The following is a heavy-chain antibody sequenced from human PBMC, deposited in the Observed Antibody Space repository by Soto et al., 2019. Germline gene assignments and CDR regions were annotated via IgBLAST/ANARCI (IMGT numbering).Heavy chain of an antibody. CDR3: AKQSYGVVVPGRHYYYYYMDV. D-gene: IGHD2-2*01. CDR2: ISYDGSNK. CDR1: GFTFSSYG. V-gene: IGHV3-30*18. Sequence: GESLKISCAASGFTFSSYGMHWVRQAPGKGLEWVAVISYDGSNKYYADSVKGRFTISRDNSKNTLYLQMNSLRAEDTAVYYCAKQSYGVVVPGRHYYYYYMDVWGKGTTVTVSS. J-gene: IGHJ6*03.